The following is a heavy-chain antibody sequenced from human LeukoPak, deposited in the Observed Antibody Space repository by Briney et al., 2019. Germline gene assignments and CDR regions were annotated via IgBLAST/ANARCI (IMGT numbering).Heavy chain of an antibody. CDR1: GGSISSGGYS. Sequence: SETLSLTCAVSGGSISSGGYSWSWIRQPPGKGLEWIGYIYHSGSTYYNPSLKSRVTISVDRSKNQFSLKLSSVTAADTAVYYCAREAGQLGLYYFDYWGQGTLVTVSS. CDR2: IYHSGST. V-gene: IGHV4-30-2*01. CDR3: AREAGQLGLYYFDY. J-gene: IGHJ4*02. D-gene: IGHD6-13*01.